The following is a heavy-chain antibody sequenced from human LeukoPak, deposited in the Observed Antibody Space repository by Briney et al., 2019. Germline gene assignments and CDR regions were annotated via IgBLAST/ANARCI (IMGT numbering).Heavy chain of an antibody. CDR1: GFTFSSYS. Sequence: GSLRLSCAASGFTFSSYSMNWVRQPPGKGLEWIGSIYYSGSTYYNPSLKSRVTISVDTSKNQFSLKLSSVTAADTAVYYCARERDSQFDPWGQGTLVTVSS. J-gene: IGHJ5*02. V-gene: IGHV4-39*07. D-gene: IGHD2-15*01. CDR3: ARERDSQFDP. CDR2: IYYSGST.